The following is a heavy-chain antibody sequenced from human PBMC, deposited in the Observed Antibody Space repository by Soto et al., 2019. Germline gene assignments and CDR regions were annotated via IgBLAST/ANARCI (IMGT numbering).Heavy chain of an antibody. CDR3: ARQYCGGDCYSDY. CDR2: IYPGDSDT. CDR1: GYSFTTYW. Sequence: GESLKISCQGSGYSFTTYWIAWVRQMPGKGLEWMGIIYPGDSDTRYSPSFQGQVTISADKSINTAYLQWSSLKASDTAMYYCARQYCGGDCYSDYWGQGTLVTVS. V-gene: IGHV5-51*01. J-gene: IGHJ4*02. D-gene: IGHD2-21*02.